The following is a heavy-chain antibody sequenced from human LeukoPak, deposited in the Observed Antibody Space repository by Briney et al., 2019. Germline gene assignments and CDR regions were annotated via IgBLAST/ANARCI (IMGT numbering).Heavy chain of an antibody. CDR1: GYTFTGYY. D-gene: IGHD3-22*01. CDR2: INPNSGGT. Sequence: ASVKVSCKASGYTFTGYYMHWVRQAPGQGLEWMGWINPNSGGTNYAQKFQGRVTMTRDTSISTAYMELSRLRSDDTAVYYCAGNYYDSSGYYSGAFDIWAKGQWSPSLQ. CDR3: AGNYYDSSGYYSGAFDI. J-gene: IGHJ3*02. V-gene: IGHV1-2*02.